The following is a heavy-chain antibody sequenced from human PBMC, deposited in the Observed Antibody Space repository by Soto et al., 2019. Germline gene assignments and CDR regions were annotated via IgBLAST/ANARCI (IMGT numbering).Heavy chain of an antibody. J-gene: IGHJ4*02. Sequence: EVQLVESGGGLVQRGGSLRLSCAASGFTVSSNYMSWVRQAPGKGLEWVSVIYSGGSTYYADSVKGRFTISRDNSKNTLYLQMNSLRAEDTAVYYCARDGGNQLLGGFDYWGQGTLVTVSS. V-gene: IGHV3-66*01. D-gene: IGHD1-26*01. CDR3: ARDGGNQLLGGFDY. CDR2: IYSGGST. CDR1: GFTVSSNY.